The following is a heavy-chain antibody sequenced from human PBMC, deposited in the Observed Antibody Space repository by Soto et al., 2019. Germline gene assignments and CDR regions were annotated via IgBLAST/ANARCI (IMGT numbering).Heavy chain of an antibody. CDR3: ARVPGGRAYDRGAFDI. J-gene: IGHJ3*02. D-gene: IGHD3-22*01. CDR2: IYSGGST. CDR1: GFTVSSNY. V-gene: IGHV3-53*04. Sequence: GGSLRLSCAASGFTVSSNYMSWVRQAPGKGLEWVSVIYSGGSTYYADSVKGRFTISRHNSKNTLYLQMNSLRAEDTAVYYCARVPGGRAYDRGAFDICGQGTMVTVSS.